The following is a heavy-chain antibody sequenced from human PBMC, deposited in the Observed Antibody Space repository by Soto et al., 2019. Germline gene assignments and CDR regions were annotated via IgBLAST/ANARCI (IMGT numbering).Heavy chain of an antibody. D-gene: IGHD3-3*01. Sequence: QVQLQESGPGLVKPSETLSLTCTVSGDSVSSGGYYWSWIRQPPGKGLEWIGYVYYNGTTNYNPSLKSRVTISLDTSKNQFSLKLSSVTAADTAVYYCARDGYRFWSGYYPYWGQGTLVTVSS. CDR2: VYYNGTT. CDR1: GDSVSSGGYY. J-gene: IGHJ4*02. V-gene: IGHV4-61*08. CDR3: ARDGYRFWSGYYPY.